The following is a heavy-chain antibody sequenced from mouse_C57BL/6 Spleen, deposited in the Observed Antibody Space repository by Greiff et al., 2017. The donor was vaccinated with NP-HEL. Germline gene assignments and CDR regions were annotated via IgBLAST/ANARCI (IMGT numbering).Heavy chain of an antibody. CDR2: IDPKSGGT. V-gene: IGHV1-72*01. Sequence: QVQLQQPGAELVKPGASVKLSCKASGYTFTSYWMHWVKRRPGRGLEWIGRIDPKSGGTKYNEKFKSKATLTVDKPSSTAYMQLSSLTSEDSAVYYCARCYSYYAMDYWGQGTSVTVSS. J-gene: IGHJ4*01. D-gene: IGHD2-12*01. CDR1: GYTFTSYW. CDR3: ARCYSYYAMDY.